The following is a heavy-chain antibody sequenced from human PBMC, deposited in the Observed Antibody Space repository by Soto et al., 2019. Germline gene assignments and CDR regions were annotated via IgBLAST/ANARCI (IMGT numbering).Heavy chain of an antibody. D-gene: IGHD5-12*01. CDR3: ARAISGYVT. J-gene: IGHJ5*02. CDR1: GITSTTYA. Sequence: GGSVKVSCKASGITSTTYAIHWVRQAPGQGLEWMGWINTGNGNTRYSQRFLGRVSLTTDTSASTASMDLSSLTSEDTAVYYCARAISGYVTWGQGTLVTVSS. CDR2: INTGNGNT. V-gene: IGHV1-3*04.